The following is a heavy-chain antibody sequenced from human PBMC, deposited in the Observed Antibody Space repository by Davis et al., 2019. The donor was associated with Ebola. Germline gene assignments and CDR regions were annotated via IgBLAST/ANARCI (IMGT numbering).Heavy chain of an antibody. CDR2: INPSGGST. CDR3: ASRRATVTPLSSYYYYGMDV. J-gene: IGHJ6*02. CDR1: GYTFTSYY. V-gene: IGHV1-46*01. D-gene: IGHD4-17*01. Sequence: AASVKVSCKASGYTFTSYYMHWVRQAPGQGLEWMGIINPSGGSTIYAQKFQGRVTMTRNTSISTAYMELSSLRSEDTAGYYCASRRATVTPLSSYYYYGMDVWGQGTTVTVSS.